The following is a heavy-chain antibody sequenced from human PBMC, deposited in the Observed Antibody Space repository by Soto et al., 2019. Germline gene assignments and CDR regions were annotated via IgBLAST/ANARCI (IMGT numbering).Heavy chain of an antibody. CDR2: INPSGGST. CDR1: GYTFTSYY. D-gene: IGHD1-26*01. V-gene: IGHV1-46*01. CDR3: ARALALLNWFDP. J-gene: IGHJ5*02. Sequence: ASVKVSCKASGYTFTSYYMHWVRQAPGQGLEWMGIINPSGGSTSYAQKFQGRVTMTRDTSTSTVYMELSSLRSEDTAVYYCARALALLNWFDPWGQGTLVTASS.